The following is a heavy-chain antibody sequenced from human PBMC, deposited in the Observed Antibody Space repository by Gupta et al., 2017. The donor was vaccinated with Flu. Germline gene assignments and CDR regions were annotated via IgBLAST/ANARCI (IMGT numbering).Heavy chain of an antibody. CDR2: ISGSGDST. D-gene: IGHD5-18*01. CDR3: AKAAYSYGTGRFFDY. CDR1: GFTFSNYA. J-gene: IGHJ4*02. V-gene: IGHV3-23*01. Sequence: EVQLLESGGGLIQPGGSLRLSCVASGFTFSNYAMNWVRQAPEKGLEWVSAISGSGDSTYYADSVKGRFTISRDNSKNTLFLQMNSLRAEDTAVYYCAKAAYSYGTGRFFDYWGQGTLVTVSS.